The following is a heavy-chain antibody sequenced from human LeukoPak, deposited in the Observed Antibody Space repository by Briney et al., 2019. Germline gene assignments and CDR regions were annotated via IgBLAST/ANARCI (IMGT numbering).Heavy chain of an antibody. Sequence: PGRSLRLSCVASGFTFSSYGMHWVRQAPGKGLEWVAMISYDGSDKYYAESVKGRFTNSRDNSKNTLYLQMNSLRDEDTAMYSCATLLLGVGGDYWGQGTLVTVSS. CDR3: ATLLLGVGGDY. J-gene: IGHJ4*02. V-gene: IGHV3-30*03. CDR1: GFTFSSYG. CDR2: ISYDGSDK. D-gene: IGHD2-15*01.